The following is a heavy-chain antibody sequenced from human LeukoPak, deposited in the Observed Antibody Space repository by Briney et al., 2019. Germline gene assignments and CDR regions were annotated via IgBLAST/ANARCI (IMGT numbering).Heavy chain of an antibody. D-gene: IGHD6-19*01. CDR1: GASINNYY. V-gene: IGHV4-59*01. CDR2: VYYSGST. CDR3: ARDSRYASGRAFDN. Sequence: PSETLSLTCTVSGASINNYYWSWIRQPPGKAVEWIGYVYYSGSTNYNPSLKSRVTISVDSSKTQFSLKLRSATAADTAVYFCARDSRYASGRAFDNWGQGTLVTVSS. J-gene: IGHJ4*02.